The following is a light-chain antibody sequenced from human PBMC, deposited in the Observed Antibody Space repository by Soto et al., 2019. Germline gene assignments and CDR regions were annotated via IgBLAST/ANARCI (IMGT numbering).Light chain of an antibody. CDR1: QGISSY. J-gene: IGKJ5*01. CDR2: AAS. Sequence: DIQLTQSPSFLSASVGGRVTIACRASQGISSYLAWYQQKPGKAPKLLIYAASTLQSGVPLRFSGSGSGTSSTLTISSLQPEDFATYYCQQLLSYPITFGQGTRLEIK. V-gene: IGKV1-9*01. CDR3: QQLLSYPIT.